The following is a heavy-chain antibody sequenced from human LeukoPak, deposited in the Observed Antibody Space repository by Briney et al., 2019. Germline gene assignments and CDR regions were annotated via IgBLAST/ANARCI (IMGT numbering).Heavy chain of an antibody. J-gene: IGHJ4*02. D-gene: IGHD6-6*01. CDR3: ARGHLKYSSSHNFDY. V-gene: IGHV4-59*01. CDR2: IYHSGST. CDR1: GGSINNYY. Sequence: SETLSLTCTVSGGSINNYYWSWIRQPPGKGLEWIGYIYHSGSTNYNPSLKSRVTISIDTSKNQFSLRLSSVTAADTAIYYCARGHLKYSSSHNFDYWGQGTLVTVSS.